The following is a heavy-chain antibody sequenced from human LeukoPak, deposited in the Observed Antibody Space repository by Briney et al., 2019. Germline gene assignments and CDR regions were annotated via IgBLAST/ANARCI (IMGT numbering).Heavy chain of an antibody. Sequence: GGSLRLSCAASGFTFNYYNMNWVRQAPGKALEWVSSITSSGAYIFYADSVRGRFTISRDNAKDSLYLQMNSLRAEDTAVYYCADGSWYGHWGQGTLVTVSS. CDR1: GFTFNYYN. CDR3: ADGSWYGH. J-gene: IGHJ5*02. CDR2: ITSSGAYI. D-gene: IGHD5-24*01. V-gene: IGHV3-21*01.